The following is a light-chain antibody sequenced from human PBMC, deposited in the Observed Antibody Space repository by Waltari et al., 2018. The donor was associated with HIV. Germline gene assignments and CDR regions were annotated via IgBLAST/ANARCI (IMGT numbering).Light chain of an antibody. Sequence: EIVMTQSPGTLSVSPGERATLSCRASQSVNNNGAWYQQKVGQAPRLLIYGASTRATGIPARFSGSGSGTDFTLTISSLQSEDFALYYCQQYNNWPPWTFGQGTKVEIK. V-gene: IGKV3-15*01. CDR2: GAS. J-gene: IGKJ1*01. CDR3: QQYNNWPPWT. CDR1: QSVNNN.